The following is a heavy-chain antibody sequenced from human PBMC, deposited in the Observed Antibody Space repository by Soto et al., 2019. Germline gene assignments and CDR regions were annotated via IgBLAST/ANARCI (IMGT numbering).Heavy chain of an antibody. V-gene: IGHV5-51*01. CDR2: SYAGDSDT. Sequence: EVQLVQSGAEVKKPGEPLKISCKDSGYSFTHYWIGWVRQMPGKGLEWMGISYAGDSDTRYSPSFQGQFTLPADKSISTASLQWRRLKASDTAMSRVARTLTAGKYYYVMDVLGQGTTVSVSS. J-gene: IGHJ6*02. CDR3: ARTLTAGKYYYVMDV. D-gene: IGHD6-13*01. CDR1: GYSFTHYW.